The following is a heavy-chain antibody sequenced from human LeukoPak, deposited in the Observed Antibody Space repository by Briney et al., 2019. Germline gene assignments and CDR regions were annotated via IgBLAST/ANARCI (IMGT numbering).Heavy chain of an antibody. D-gene: IGHD6-19*01. CDR3: AREPDEGQWLGGVV. CDR1: GYSISSGYY. CDR2: IYHSGST. Sequence: SETLSLTCTVSGYSISSGYYWGWIRQPPGKGLEWIGSIYHSGSTYYNPSLKSRVTISVDTSKNQFSLKLSSVTAADTAVYYCAREPDEGQWLGGVVWGQGTTVTVSS. J-gene: IGHJ6*02. V-gene: IGHV4-38-2*02.